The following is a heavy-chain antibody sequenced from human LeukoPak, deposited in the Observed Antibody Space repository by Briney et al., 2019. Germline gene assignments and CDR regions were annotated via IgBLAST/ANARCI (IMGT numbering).Heavy chain of an antibody. CDR1: GGSISSSSYY. D-gene: IGHD7-27*01. V-gene: IGHV4-61*05. J-gene: IGHJ4*02. CDR3: ATRKLGNDY. CDR2: LYYTGST. Sequence: SETLSLTCTVSGGSISSSSYYWGWIRQSPGKGLEWIVYLYYTGSTSYNPSLKSRVTISADRSKNQFSLKLNSVTAADTAVYYCATRKLGNDYWGQGTLVTVSS.